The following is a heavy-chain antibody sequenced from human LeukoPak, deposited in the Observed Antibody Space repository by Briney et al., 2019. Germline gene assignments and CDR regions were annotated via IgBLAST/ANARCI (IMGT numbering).Heavy chain of an antibody. CDR2: IWYDGSNK. J-gene: IGHJ4*02. CDR3: ASIKTYYYDSSGYTDPFDY. V-gene: IGHV3-30*02. CDR1: GFTFSSYG. D-gene: IGHD3-22*01. Sequence: PGGSLRLSCAASGFTFSSYGMHWVRQAPGKGLEWVAVIWYDGSNKYYADSVKGRFTISRDNSKNTLYLQMNSLRAEDTAVYYCASIKTYYYDSSGYTDPFDYWGQGTLVTVSS.